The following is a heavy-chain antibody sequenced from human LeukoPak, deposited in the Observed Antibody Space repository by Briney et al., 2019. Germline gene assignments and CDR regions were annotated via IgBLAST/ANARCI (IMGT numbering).Heavy chain of an antibody. CDR3: ARGLITMIVVVVNWFDP. Sequence: ASVKVSCKASGYTFTGYYMHWVRQAPGQGLEWMGWINPNSGGINYAQKFQGRVTMTRDTSISTAYMELSRLRSDDTAVYYCARGLITMIVVVVNWFDPWGQGTLVTVSS. D-gene: IGHD3-22*01. CDR1: GYTFTGYY. CDR2: INPNSGGI. V-gene: IGHV1-2*02. J-gene: IGHJ5*02.